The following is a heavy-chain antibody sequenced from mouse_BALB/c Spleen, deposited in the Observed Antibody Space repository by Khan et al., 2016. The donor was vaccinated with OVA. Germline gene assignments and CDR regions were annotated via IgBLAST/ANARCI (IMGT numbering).Heavy chain of an antibody. Sequence: IQLVQSGAELVKPGASVKLSCTASGFTITDTYMHWVKQRPEQGLEWIGRIDPANGNTKYDPKFQGKATITADTSSNTAYLQLSSLTSEDTAVDYCARINAWGQGTTVTVSS. J-gene: IGHJ2*01. V-gene: IGHV14-3*02. CDR2: IDPANGNT. CDR1: GFTITDTY. CDR3: ARINA.